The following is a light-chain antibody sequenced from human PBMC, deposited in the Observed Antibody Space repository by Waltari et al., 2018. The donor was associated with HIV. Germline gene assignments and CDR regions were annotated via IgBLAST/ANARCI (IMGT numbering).Light chain of an antibody. Sequence: DVQITQSPSTLSASVGDRVSITCRASQIIDYWLAWYQQKPGQPPKLLIYKTSYLESGVPTRFSGSGSGADFTLTIDGLQPEDFATYYCQQYNSHSYTFGQGTKLDIK. V-gene: IGKV1-5*03. J-gene: IGKJ2*01. CDR1: QIIDYW. CDR3: QQYNSHSYT. CDR2: KTS.